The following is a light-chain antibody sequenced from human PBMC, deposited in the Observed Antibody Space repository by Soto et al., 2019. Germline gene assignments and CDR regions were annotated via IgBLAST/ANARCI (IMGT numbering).Light chain of an antibody. CDR2: GAS. CDR3: QQYGSSGT. V-gene: IGKV3-20*01. CDR1: QSVSNNY. J-gene: IGKJ1*01. Sequence: EIVLTQSPGTLSLSPGERATLSCMASQSVSNNYLAWYQQKPGQAPRPLIYGASNRATGIPDRFSGSGSETDFTLTISRLEPEDFAVYYCQQYGSSGTFGQGTKVDIK.